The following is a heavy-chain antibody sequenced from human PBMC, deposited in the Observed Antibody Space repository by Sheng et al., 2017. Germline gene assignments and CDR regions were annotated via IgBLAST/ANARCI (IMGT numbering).Heavy chain of an antibody. D-gene: IGHD5-12*01. CDR1: GFKFNNYA. J-gene: IGHJ4*02. Sequence: QVQLVESGGGVVQPGRSLRLSCVASGFKFNNYAMHWVRQAPGKGLECIVVTSFDGTNKYYADSVKGRFTISRDNSKNMLFLDMNSLRAEDTAVYYCAAIPSAYDLVSIDYWGQGTLVVVSS. CDR3: AAIPSAYDLVSIDY. CDR2: TSFDGTNK. V-gene: IGHV3-30-3*01.